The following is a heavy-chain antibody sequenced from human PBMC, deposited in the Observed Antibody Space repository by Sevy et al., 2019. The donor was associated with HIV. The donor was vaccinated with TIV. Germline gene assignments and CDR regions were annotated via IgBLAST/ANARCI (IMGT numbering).Heavy chain of an antibody. Sequence: ASVKVSCKASGYTFSNYGISWVRQAPGQGLEWMGWISPFNNKTNYAQKFQGRVSLTPDTSATTAYMEVTSLRSDDTAVYYCARDRVHDWGEGWFDPWGQGTLVTVSS. CDR3: ARDRVHDWGEGWFDP. V-gene: IGHV1-18*01. CDR1: GYTFSNYG. D-gene: IGHD2-21*01. CDR2: ISPFNNKT. J-gene: IGHJ5*02.